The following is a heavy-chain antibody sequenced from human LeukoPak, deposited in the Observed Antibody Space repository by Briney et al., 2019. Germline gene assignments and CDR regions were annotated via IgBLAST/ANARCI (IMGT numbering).Heavy chain of an antibody. D-gene: IGHD3-22*01. CDR1: GGSFSGYY. CDR3: ARAGYYDSVDAFDI. Sequence: SETLSLTCAVYGGSFSGYYWSWIRQPPGKGLEWIGEINHSGSTNYNPSLKSRVTISVDTSKNQFSLKLSSVTAADTAVYYCARAGYYDSVDAFDIWGQGTMVTVSS. J-gene: IGHJ3*02. V-gene: IGHV4-34*01. CDR2: INHSGST.